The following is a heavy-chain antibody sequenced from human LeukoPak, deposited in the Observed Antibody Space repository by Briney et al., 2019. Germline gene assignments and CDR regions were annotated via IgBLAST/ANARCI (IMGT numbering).Heavy chain of an antibody. V-gene: IGHV1-46*01. CDR3: ARPLINTAMVFDY. J-gene: IGHJ4*02. CDR2: IKPSGVGGT. CDR1: GYTFTSYY. Sequence: GASVKVSCKASGYTFTSYYIHWVRQAPGQGLEWMGIIKPSGVGGTTYAQKFQGRVTMTRDMSTSTVYMELSSLRSDDTAVYYCARPLINTAMVFDYWGQGTLVTVSS. D-gene: IGHD5-18*01.